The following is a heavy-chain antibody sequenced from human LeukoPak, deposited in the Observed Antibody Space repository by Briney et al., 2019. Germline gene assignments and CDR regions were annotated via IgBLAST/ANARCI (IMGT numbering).Heavy chain of an antibody. D-gene: IGHD2-2*01. Sequence: PGGSLRLSCAASGFTFSSYAMHWVRQAPGKGLEYVSAISSNGGSTYYANSVKARFTISRDNSKNTLYLQMGSLRAEDMAVYYCARVGAPAPFHAIDYWGQGTLVTVSS. V-gene: IGHV3-64*01. CDR2: ISSNGGST. J-gene: IGHJ4*02. CDR3: ARVGAPAPFHAIDY. CDR1: GFTFSSYA.